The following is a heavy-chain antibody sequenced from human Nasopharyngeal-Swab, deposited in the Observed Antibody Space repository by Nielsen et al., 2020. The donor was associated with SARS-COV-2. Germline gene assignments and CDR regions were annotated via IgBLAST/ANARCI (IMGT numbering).Heavy chain of an antibody. J-gene: IGHJ6*01. Sequence: GGSLRLSCAASGFTFSDYYMSWIRQAPGKGLEWVSYISSSGSTIYYADSVKGRFTISRDNDKNSLYLQMNSLRAEDTAVYYCARDAQSTYYYDSSGLYYYYGMDVWGQGTTVTVSS. CDR2: ISSSGSTI. V-gene: IGHV3-11*04. D-gene: IGHD3-22*01. CDR3: ARDAQSTYYYDSSGLYYYYGMDV. CDR1: GFTFSDYY.